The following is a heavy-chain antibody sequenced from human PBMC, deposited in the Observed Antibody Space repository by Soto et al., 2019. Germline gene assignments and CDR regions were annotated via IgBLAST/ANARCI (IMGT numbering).Heavy chain of an antibody. Sequence: AGGSLRRSCSAAGFTFSNYAMNCVRQAPGKGLEWVASISSSSTYIYYADSLKDRFTVSRDNAKNSLHLQVDSLRAEDTSVYDFPRGGVSGPSSHPGWRDPCHQLTRGTASS. CDR1: GFTFSNYA. J-gene: IGHJ5*02. V-gene: IGHV3-21*01. D-gene: IGHD2-2*01. CDR2: ISSSSTYI. CDR3: PRGGVSGPSSHPGWRDP.